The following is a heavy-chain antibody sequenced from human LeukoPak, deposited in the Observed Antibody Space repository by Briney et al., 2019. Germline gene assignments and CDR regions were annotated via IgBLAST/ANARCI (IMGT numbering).Heavy chain of an antibody. CDR1: GDSINNYY. V-gene: IGHV4-59*01. J-gene: IGHJ4*01. D-gene: IGHD3-10*01. CDR2: IYYNGDT. CDR3: ARDGYGSDSYQVFDS. Sequence: SETLSLTCTVSGDSINNYYWSWIRQPPGKGLEWIGFIYYNGDTKYNPSLKSRVTMTIDTSNNHFSLNLSSVTTADTAVYYCARDGYGSDSYQVFDSWGHGTLVTVSS.